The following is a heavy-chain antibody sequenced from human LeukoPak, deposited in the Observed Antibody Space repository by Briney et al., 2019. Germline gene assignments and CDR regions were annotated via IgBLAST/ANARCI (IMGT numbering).Heavy chain of an antibody. CDR1: GYTFTGYY. Sequence: ASVKVSCKASGYTFTGYYIHWVRQAPGQGLEWLGWINPNSGGTNYAQKFQGRVTITRDTSISTAYMELSRLRSDDTALYYCAREGALAVAGLDDVLDIWGQGTMVTVSS. CDR2: INPNSGGT. D-gene: IGHD6-19*01. V-gene: IGHV1-2*02. J-gene: IGHJ3*02. CDR3: AREGALAVAGLDDVLDI.